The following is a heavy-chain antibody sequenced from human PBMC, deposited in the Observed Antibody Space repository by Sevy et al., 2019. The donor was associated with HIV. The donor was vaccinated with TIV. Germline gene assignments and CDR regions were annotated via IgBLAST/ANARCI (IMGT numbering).Heavy chain of an antibody. CDR2: IIPMFGTA. D-gene: IGHD6-13*01. CDR1: GRTFRNNA. CDR3: ARSISWYASFDY. V-gene: IGHV1-69*13. Sequence: ASVKVSCKASGRTFRNNAISWVRQAPGQGLQWMGGIIPMFGTANYVQKFQGRVTITADESTNTAYMELSSLRSEDTAVYYCARSISWYASFDYWGHGTLVTVSS. J-gene: IGHJ4*01.